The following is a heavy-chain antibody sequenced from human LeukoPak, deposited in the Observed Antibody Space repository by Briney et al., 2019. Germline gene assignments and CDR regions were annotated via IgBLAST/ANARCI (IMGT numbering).Heavy chain of an antibody. CDR2: IYHSGST. J-gene: IGHJ4*02. CDR1: GYSISSGYY. CDR3: AAQRGGSYYEGYFDY. V-gene: IGHV4-38-2*02. D-gene: IGHD1-26*01. Sequence: PSETLSLTCTVSGYSISSGYYWGWIRQPPGKGLEWIGSIYHSGSTYYNPSLKSRVTISVDTSKNQFSLKLSSVTAADTAVYYCAAQRGGSYYEGYFDYWGQGSLVTVSS.